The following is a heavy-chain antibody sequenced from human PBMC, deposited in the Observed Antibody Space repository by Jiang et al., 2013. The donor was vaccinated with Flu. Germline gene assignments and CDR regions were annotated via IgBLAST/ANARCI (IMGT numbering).Heavy chain of an antibody. V-gene: IGHV3-23*01. CDR3: TTMVRRKGAFDI. Sequence: LSCAASGFTFSSYAMSWVRQAPGKGLEWVSAISGSGGSTYYADSVKGRFTISRDNSKNTLYLQMNSLRAEDTAVYYCTTMVRRKGAFDIWGQGTMVTVSS. CDR1: GFTFSSYA. CDR2: ISGSGGST. D-gene: IGHD3-10*01. J-gene: IGHJ3*02.